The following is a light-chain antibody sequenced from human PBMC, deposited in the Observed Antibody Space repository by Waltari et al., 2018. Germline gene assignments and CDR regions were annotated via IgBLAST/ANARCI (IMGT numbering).Light chain of an antibody. J-gene: IGLJ2*01. Sequence: QSALTQPASVSGPPGQSITLSCTGTTRAVGNYKRVSWYQQHPGKAPKLMIYAVSKRPSGVSDRFSGSKSGDMASLTISGLQPEDEAEYFCSSYAGSSKGVFGGGTKVTVL. CDR1: TRAVGNYKR. CDR2: AVS. CDR3: SSYAGSSKGV. V-gene: IGLV2-23*02.